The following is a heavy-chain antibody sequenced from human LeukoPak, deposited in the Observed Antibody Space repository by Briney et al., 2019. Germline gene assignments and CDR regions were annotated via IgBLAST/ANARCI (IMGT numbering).Heavy chain of an antibody. CDR3: AREVHAAVTDFDY. CDR1: GFTFSRHW. D-gene: IGHD6-13*01. J-gene: IGHJ4*02. CDR2: IKEDGSEK. V-gene: IGHV3-7*01. Sequence: GGTLRLSCAASGFTFSRHWMSWVRQAPGKGLEWVANIKEDGSEKYYVDSMKGRFTISRDNARNSLYLQMNSLRAEDTAVYYCAREVHAAVTDFDYWGQGTLVTVSS.